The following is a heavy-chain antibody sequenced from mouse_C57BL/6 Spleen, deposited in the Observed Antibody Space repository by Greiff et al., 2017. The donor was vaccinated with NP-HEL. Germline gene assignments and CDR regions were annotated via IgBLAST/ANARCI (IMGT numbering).Heavy chain of an antibody. D-gene: IGHD3-3*01. Sequence: QVQLQQPGAELVKPGASVKMSCKASGYTFTTYHLEWMKQRHGKSLEWIGHFHPYNDDTKYNEKFKGKATLTVEKSSSTVYLEFSRLTSDDSAVYYCASVQLGHALDYWGQGTTVTVSS. J-gene: IGHJ4*01. CDR3: ASVQLGHALDY. CDR2: FHPYNDDT. CDR1: GYTFTTYH. V-gene: IGHV1-47*01.